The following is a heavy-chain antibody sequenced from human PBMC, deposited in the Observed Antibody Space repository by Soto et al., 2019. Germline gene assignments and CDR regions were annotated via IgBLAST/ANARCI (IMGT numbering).Heavy chain of an antibody. Sequence: SETLSLTCAVYGGSFSGYSWNWIRQPPGKGLEWIGGINHSGSTNYNPSLKSRVTISVDTSKNQFSLKLSSVTAADTAVYYCSRDLECSGGSCYVFNYYGMDVWGQGTTVTVSS. CDR2: INHSGST. D-gene: IGHD2-15*01. J-gene: IGHJ6*02. V-gene: IGHV4-34*01. CDR1: GGSFSGYS. CDR3: SRDLECSGGSCYVFNYYGMDV.